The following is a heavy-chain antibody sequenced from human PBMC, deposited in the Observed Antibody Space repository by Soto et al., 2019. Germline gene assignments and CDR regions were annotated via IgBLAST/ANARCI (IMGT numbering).Heavy chain of an antibody. J-gene: IGHJ3*02. CDR1: GYTFTSYG. V-gene: IGHV1-18*01. CDR3: ASEYSSGWYKSDAFDI. D-gene: IGHD6-19*01. Sequence: ASVKVSCKASGYTFTSYGISWVRQAPGQGLEWMGWISAYNGNTNYAQKLQGRVTMTTDTSTSTAYMELRSLRSDDTAVYYCASEYSSGWYKSDAFDIWGQGTMVTV. CDR2: ISAYNGNT.